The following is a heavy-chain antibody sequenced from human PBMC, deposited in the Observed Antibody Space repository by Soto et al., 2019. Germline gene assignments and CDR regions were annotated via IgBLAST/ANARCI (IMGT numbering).Heavy chain of an antibody. CDR2: IKEDGSEK. CDR3: ARVAGRLGSTWYSYYMVD. V-gene: IGHV3-7*01. D-gene: IGHD6-13*01. CDR1: GFTFSSYG. J-gene: IGHJ6*03. Sequence: EVQLVESGGGLVQPGGSLRRSCAASGFTFSSYGMSWVRQAPGKGLEWVANIKEDGSEKYYVDSVEGRVTISRDSAKNTLFLQMNSLRAEDTAVYICARVAGRLGSTWYSYYMVDWGKGGTVTVSS.